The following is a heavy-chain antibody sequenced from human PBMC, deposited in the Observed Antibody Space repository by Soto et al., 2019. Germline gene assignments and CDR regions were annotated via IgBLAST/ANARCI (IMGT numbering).Heavy chain of an antibody. V-gene: IGHV3-53*01. CDR2: IYSGDGA. Sequence: PGGSLRLSCAASGFTVSTNYMSWVRQAPGKGLEWVSIIYSGDGAYFADSVKGRFTISRDNSKNTLYLQMNSLRAEDTAVYYCARAASADAFDIWGQGTIVTVSS. CDR1: GFTVSTNY. J-gene: IGHJ3*02. CDR3: ARAASADAFDI.